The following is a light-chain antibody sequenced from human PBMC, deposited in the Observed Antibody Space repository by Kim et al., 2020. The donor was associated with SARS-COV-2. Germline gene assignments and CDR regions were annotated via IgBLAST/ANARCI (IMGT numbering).Light chain of an antibody. CDR1: SSDVDGYNY. J-gene: IGLJ3*02. CDR3: CSYAGSHTFWV. CDR2: DAS. Sequence: ADTNSCTGTSSDVDGYNYVSWDLKHPGTAPQLLIYDASKRPSAVPDRFAGSKSGNTASLANSGLEAEDEAEYCCCSYAGSHTFWVFGGGTQLTVL. V-gene: IGLV2-11*01.